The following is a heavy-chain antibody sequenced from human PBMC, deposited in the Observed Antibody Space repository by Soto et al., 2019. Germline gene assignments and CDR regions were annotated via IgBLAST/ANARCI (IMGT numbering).Heavy chain of an antibody. J-gene: IGHJ4*02. CDR3: VRGRYGEN. CDR1: GYTFTSYG. D-gene: IGHD3-10*01. V-gene: IGHV1-18*03. CDR2: ISAHNGNT. Sequence: QVHLVQSGAEVKKTGASVKVSCKSSGYTFTSYGITWLRQAPGQGLELMGWISAHNGNTDYAQKLQGRVIVTRDTSMSTAYMELRSLRYDDMAVYYCVRGRYGENCGLGALVTVSS.